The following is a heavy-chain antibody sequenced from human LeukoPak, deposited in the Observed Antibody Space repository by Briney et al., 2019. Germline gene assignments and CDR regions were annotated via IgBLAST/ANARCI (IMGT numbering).Heavy chain of an antibody. D-gene: IGHD6-19*01. CDR2: INHSGST. CDR1: GGSFSGYY. J-gene: IGHJ4*02. CDR3: ARARITVAGKILYDY. Sequence: KTSETLSLTCAVSGGSFSGYYWSWIRQPPGKGLEWIGEINHSGSTNYNPSLKSRVTISVDTSKNQFSLKLSSVTVADTAVYYCARARITVAGKILYDYWGQGTLVTVSS. V-gene: IGHV4-34*01.